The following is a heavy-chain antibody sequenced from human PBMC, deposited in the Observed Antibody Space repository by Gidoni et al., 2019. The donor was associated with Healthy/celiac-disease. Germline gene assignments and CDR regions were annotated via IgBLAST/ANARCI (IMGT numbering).Heavy chain of an antibody. J-gene: IGHJ6*02. CDR2: IWYDGSNK. D-gene: IGHD4-4*01. CDR3: ARPNDYSNHNYYYGMDV. V-gene: IGHV3-33*01. CDR1: GFTFSSYG. Sequence: QVQLVESGGAVVQPGRSLRLSCAAPGFTFSSYGMHWVRQAPGKGLEWVAVIWYDGSNKYYADSVEGRFTISRDNSKNTLYLQMNSLRAEDTAVYYCARPNDYSNHNYYYGMDVWGQGTTVTVSS.